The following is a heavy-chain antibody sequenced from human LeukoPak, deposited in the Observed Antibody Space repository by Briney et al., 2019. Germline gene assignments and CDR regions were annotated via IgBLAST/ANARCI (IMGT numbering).Heavy chain of an antibody. V-gene: IGHV1-46*01. D-gene: IGHD1-7*01. CDR3: ARDLLTGTTRQSDAFHI. Sequence: ASVKVSCKASGYTFTSYYMHWVRRAPGQGLEWMGIINPSGGSTSYAQKFQGRVTMTRDMSTSTVYMELSSLRSEDTAVYYCARDLLTGTTRQSDAFHIWGQGTMVTVSS. CDR2: INPSGGST. CDR1: GYTFTSYY. J-gene: IGHJ3*02.